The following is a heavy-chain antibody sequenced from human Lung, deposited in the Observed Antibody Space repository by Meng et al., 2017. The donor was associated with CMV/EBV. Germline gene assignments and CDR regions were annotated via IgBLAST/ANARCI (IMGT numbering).Heavy chain of an antibody. D-gene: IGHD2-2*01. Sequence: GGSLRLXCAASGFTFSSYWMSWVRQAPGKGPEWVANIKQDGSEKYYVDSVKGRFTISRDNAKNSLYLQMNSLRAEDTAVYYCARLVFGGAFDIWGQGTMVTVSS. J-gene: IGHJ3*02. V-gene: IGHV3-7*01. CDR2: IKQDGSEK. CDR1: GFTFSSYW. CDR3: ARLVFGGAFDI.